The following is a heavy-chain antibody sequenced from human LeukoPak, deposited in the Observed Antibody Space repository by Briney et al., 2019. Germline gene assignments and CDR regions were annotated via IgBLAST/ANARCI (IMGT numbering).Heavy chain of an antibody. CDR3: AGDLRYFDWLLYDY. CDR1: GGTFSSYA. V-gene: IGHV1-69*05. Sequence: SVKVSCKASGGTFSSYAISWVRQAPGQGLEWMGGIIPIFGTANYAQKFQGRVTITTDESTSTAYMELSSLRSEDTAVYYCAGDLRYFDWLLYDYWGQGTLVTVSS. D-gene: IGHD3-9*01. J-gene: IGHJ4*02. CDR2: IIPIFGTA.